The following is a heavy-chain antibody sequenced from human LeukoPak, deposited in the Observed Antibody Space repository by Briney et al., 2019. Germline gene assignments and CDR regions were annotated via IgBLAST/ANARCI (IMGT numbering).Heavy chain of an antibody. CDR2: IRQDGSEK. CDR3: ASRDGSYGY. Sequence: GESLRLSCAASGVAFSSYWMTWVREAPGKGLEWVANIRQDGSEKYYVDSVKGRFTISRDNAKNSLYLQMNSLRAEDTAVYYCASRDGSYGYWGQGTLVTVSS. CDR1: GVAFSSYW. D-gene: IGHD1-26*01. V-gene: IGHV3-7*01. J-gene: IGHJ4*02.